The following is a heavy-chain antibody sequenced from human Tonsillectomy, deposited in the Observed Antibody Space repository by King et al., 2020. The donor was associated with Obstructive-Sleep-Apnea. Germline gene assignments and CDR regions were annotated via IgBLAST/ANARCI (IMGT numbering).Heavy chain of an antibody. Sequence: VQLVESGGGVVQPGRSLRLSCAASGFTFSSYAMHWVRQAPGKGLEWVAVISYDGSNKYYADSVKGRFTISRDNSKNTLYLQMNSLRAEDTAVYYCAREGCSGGSCYGGWFDPWGHGTLVTVSS. CDR2: ISYDGSNK. CDR1: GFTFSSYA. V-gene: IGHV3-30*04. J-gene: IGHJ5*02. CDR3: AREGCSGGSCYGGWFDP. D-gene: IGHD2-15*01.